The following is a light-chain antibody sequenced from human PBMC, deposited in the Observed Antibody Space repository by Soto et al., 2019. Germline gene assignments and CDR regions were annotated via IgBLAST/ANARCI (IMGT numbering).Light chain of an antibody. J-gene: IGKJ1*01. V-gene: IGKV3-15*01. CDR2: GAS. CDR1: QTVSSN. CDR3: QQYNNWPRT. Sequence: EIVMTQSPDTLSVSPGERATLSCRASQTVSSNLAWYQQKPGQAPRLLIYGASTRATGIPARFSGGGSGTEFTLTINSLQSEDFAVYYCQQYNNWPRTFGQGTKVDIK.